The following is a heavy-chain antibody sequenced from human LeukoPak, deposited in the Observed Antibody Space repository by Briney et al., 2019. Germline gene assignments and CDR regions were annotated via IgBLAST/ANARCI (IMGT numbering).Heavy chain of an antibody. Sequence: PSEAPFLTCTVSGGSISSGGYYWSWIRQPPGRGLEWTGYIYHSGSTYYNPSLKSRVTISVDSSKNQFSLKLSSVTAADTAVYYCARVNRRSSSLDYWGQGTLVTVSS. CDR1: GGSISSGGYY. CDR2: IYHSGST. CDR3: ARVNRRSSSLDY. D-gene: IGHD6-6*01. V-gene: IGHV4-30-2*01. J-gene: IGHJ4*02.